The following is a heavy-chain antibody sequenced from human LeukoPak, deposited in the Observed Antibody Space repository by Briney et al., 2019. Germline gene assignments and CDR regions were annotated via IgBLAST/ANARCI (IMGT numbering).Heavy chain of an antibody. D-gene: IGHD5-18*01. CDR3: ARGGEYSYASSDY. V-gene: IGHV5-51*01. CDR2: IYPGDSDT. J-gene: IGHJ4*02. CDR1: GYSFSSYW. Sequence: GESLQISCQGSGYSFSSYWIGWVRPMPGKGLEWMGIIYPGDSDTRYSPSFQGQVTISADKSISTAYLQWSSLKASDTAMYYCARGGEYSYASSDYWGQGTLVTVSS.